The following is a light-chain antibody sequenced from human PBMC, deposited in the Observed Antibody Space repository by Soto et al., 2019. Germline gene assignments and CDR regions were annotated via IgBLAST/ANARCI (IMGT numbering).Light chain of an antibody. J-gene: IGLJ1*01. CDR3: SSYTSSSTLV. CDR1: SSDVDGYNY. Sequence: QSVLTQPASVSGSPGQSITISCTGTSSDVDGYNYVSWYQQHPGKAPKLMIYEVINRPSGVSNRFSGSKSGNTASLTISGLQAEDEADYYCSSYTSSSTLVFGTGTKVTVL. CDR2: EVI. V-gene: IGLV2-14*01.